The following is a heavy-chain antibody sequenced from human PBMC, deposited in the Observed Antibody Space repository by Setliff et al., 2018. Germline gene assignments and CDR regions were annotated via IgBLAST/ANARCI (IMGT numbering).Heavy chain of an antibody. D-gene: IGHD3-10*01. Sequence: SETLSLTCTVSGGSISSGGYYWSWIRRHPGKGLEWIGYIYYSGSTYYSPSLKSRVTISVDTSKNLFSLKLSSVTAADTAVYYCARELYYYGSGSWTFDPWGQGTLVTVSS. CDR1: GGSISSGGYY. V-gene: IGHV4-31*03. CDR2: IYYSGST. J-gene: IGHJ5*02. CDR3: ARELYYYGSGSWTFDP.